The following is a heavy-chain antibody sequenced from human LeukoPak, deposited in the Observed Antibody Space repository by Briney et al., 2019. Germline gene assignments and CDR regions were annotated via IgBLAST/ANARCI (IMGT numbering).Heavy chain of an antibody. CDR2: ISDSGGST. CDR1: GFTFSNYA. CDR3: AKAKTTYYYDSSGYYDY. J-gene: IGHJ4*02. V-gene: IGHV3-23*01. Sequence: GGSLRLSCAASGFTFSNYAMSWVRQAPGKGLEWVSTISDSGGSTYYADSVKGRLTISRDNSKNTLYLQMNSLRAEDTAVYYCAKAKTTYYYDSSGYYDYWGQGTLVTVSS. D-gene: IGHD3-22*01.